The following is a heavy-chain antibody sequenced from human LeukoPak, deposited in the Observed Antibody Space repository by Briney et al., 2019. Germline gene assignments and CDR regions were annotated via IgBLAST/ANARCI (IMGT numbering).Heavy chain of an antibody. Sequence: SETLSLTCSVSSGSISSPLHYWGWIRQPPGKGLEWIGSIFYTGSTYYNPSLESRVSVSVGTSKSQFSLRLSSVTAADTAVYYCATSYGGNFYWGQGTLVTVSS. CDR1: SGSISSPLHY. J-gene: IGHJ4*02. CDR3: ATSYGGNFY. V-gene: IGHV4-39*01. D-gene: IGHD4-23*01. CDR2: IFYTGST.